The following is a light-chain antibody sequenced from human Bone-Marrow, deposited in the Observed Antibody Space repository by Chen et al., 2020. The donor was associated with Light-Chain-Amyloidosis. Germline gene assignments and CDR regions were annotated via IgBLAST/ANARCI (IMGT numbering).Light chain of an antibody. J-gene: IGLJ3*02. CDR3: QGWDRSSDRPV. Sequence: SYALTQPSSVSVAPGQTATIACGGNNIGSTSVHWYQQTPGQAPLLVVYDDSDRPSGIPERLSGSNSGNTATLTISRVEAGDEADYYCQGWDRSSDRPVFGGGTKLTVL. CDR2: DDS. V-gene: IGLV3-21*02. CDR1: NIGSTS.